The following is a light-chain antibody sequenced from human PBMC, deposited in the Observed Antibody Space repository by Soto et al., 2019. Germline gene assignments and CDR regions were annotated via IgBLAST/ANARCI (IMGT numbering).Light chain of an antibody. Sequence: DIQMTQSPSTLSASVGDRVTITCRANERLSVWLAWYQQKPGEAPRFLIYDASTLQRGVPSRFSGSGSGTDFTLTISDLQPDDFATYYCQHYSGNSARTFGQGTRVDIK. J-gene: IGKJ1*01. CDR2: DAS. V-gene: IGKV1-5*01. CDR1: ERLSVW. CDR3: QHYSGNSART.